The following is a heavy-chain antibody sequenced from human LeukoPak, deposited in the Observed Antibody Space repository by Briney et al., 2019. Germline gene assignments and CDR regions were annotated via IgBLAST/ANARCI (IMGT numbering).Heavy chain of an antibody. D-gene: IGHD6-19*01. V-gene: IGHV6-1*01. CDR2: TYYRSKWYN. CDR1: GDSVSSNSAA. CDR3: ARQYSSGWSYYYGLDV. Sequence: SQTLSLTCAISGDSVSSNSAAWNWIRQSPSRGLEWLGRTYYRSKWYNDYAESVKSRITINPNTSKHQVSLQLNSVTPEDTAVYYCARQYSSGWSYYYGLDVWGQGTTVTVSS. J-gene: IGHJ6*02.